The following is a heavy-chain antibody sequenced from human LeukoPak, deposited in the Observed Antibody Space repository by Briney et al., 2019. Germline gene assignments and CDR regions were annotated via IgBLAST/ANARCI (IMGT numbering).Heavy chain of an antibody. V-gene: IGHV3-53*01. CDR1: GIDISYHY. CDR3: ARVWFGYFFQ. J-gene: IGHJ4*02. D-gene: IGHD3-10*01. CDR2: IHTGGTT. Sequence: PGGSLRLFCVASGIDISYHYVGWVRQAPGKGLEWVSVIHTGGTTHYADSVKGRFTISKDNSNNTVYLQMNSVRVEDTAVYYCARVWFGYFFQWGQGALVTVSS.